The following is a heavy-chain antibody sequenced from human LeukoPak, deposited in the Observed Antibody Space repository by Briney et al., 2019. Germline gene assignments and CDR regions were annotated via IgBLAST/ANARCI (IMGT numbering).Heavy chain of an antibody. CDR1: GGSISSGGYF. CDR2: IYYSGST. V-gene: IGHV4-31*03. Sequence: SQTLSLTCTVSGGSISSGGYFWSWIRQHPGKGLEWIGYIYYSGSTNYNPSLKSRVTISVDTSKNQFSLKLSSVTAADTAVYYCARRFGRSGFWSGYYGYWGQGTLVTVSS. CDR3: ARRFGRSGFWSGYYGY. D-gene: IGHD3-3*01. J-gene: IGHJ4*02.